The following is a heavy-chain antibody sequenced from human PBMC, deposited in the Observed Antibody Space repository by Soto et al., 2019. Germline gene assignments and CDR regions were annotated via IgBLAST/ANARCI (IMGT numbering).Heavy chain of an antibody. Sequence: QEQLVQSGGEVKKRGASVRVSCKASGYTFTKYGITWVRQAPGQGLEWMGWIGVYNGKTNYARKLQGRVIMTADTSASTAHMELRSLRSDDTALYYCSRARYCTSPSCYNHYYYGMDIWGQGTTVSVSS. V-gene: IGHV1-18*04. D-gene: IGHD2-2*02. CDR2: IGVYNGKT. CDR3: SRARYCTSPSCYNHYYYGMDI. J-gene: IGHJ6*02. CDR1: GYTFTKYG.